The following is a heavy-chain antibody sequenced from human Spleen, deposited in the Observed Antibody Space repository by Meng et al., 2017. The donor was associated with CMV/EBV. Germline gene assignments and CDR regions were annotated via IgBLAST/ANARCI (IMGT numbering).Heavy chain of an antibody. D-gene: IGHD3-10*01. V-gene: IGHV1-2*02. Sequence: ASVKVSCKASGYTFTDHYFHWVRQAPGQGLEWMGWIYPNSGGTHYAQKFQGRLTVTTDTSISTGYMELSSLGSDDTAVYYCARDRMVRGSSYYYYGMDVWGQGTTVTVSS. J-gene: IGHJ6*02. CDR2: IYPNSGGT. CDR3: ARDRMVRGSSYYYYGMDV. CDR1: GYTFTDHY.